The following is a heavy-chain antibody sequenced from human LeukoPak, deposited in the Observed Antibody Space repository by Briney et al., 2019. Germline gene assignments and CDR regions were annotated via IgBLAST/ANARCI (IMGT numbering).Heavy chain of an antibody. CDR1: GYTFTGYY. CDR2: INPNSGGT. D-gene: IGHD3-10*01. CDR3: AQAYYYGSGSYILYDAFDI. V-gene: IGHV1-2*02. Sequence: ASVKVSCKASGYTFTGYYMHWVRQAPGQGLEWMRWINPNSGGTNYAQTFQGRVTMTRDTSSSTAYMELSRQRSDDTAVYYCAQAYYYGSGSYILYDAFDIWGQGTMVTVSS. J-gene: IGHJ3*02.